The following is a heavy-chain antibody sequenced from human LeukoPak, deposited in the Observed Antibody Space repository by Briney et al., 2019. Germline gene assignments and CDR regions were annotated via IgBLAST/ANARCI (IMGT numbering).Heavy chain of an antibody. CDR3: AKSFGTVLRFLGWLPAGTITDY. D-gene: IGHD3-3*01. J-gene: IGHJ4*02. Sequence: PGGSLRLSCAASGFTFSSYAMSWVRQAPGKGLEWVSAISGSGGSTYYADSVKGRFTISRDNSKNTLYLQMNSLRAEDTAVYYCAKSFGTVLRFLGWLPAGTITDYWGQGTLVTVSS. V-gene: IGHV3-23*01. CDR2: ISGSGGST. CDR1: GFTFSSYA.